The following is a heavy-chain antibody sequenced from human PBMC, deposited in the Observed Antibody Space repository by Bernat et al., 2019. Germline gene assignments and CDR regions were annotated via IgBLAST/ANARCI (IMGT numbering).Heavy chain of an antibody. CDR2: ISDSGGSS. CDR3: ERDKRHAQLVPGDFDY. J-gene: IGHJ4*02. Sequence: EVQLLESGGGLVQPGGSLRLSCAASGFTFSSYAMSWVRQAPGKGLEWVSAISDSGGSSYYADSVKGRFTISRDNSKNTLYLQMNSLRAEDKAVYYCERDKRHAQLVPGDFDYWGQGTLVTVSS. CDR1: GFTFSSYA. D-gene: IGHD6-6*01. V-gene: IGHV3-23*01.